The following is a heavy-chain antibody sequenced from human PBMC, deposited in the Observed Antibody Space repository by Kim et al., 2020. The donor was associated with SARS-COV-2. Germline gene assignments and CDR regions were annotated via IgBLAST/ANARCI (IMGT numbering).Heavy chain of an antibody. CDR1: GGSISSSSYY. CDR2: IYNSGST. V-gene: IGHV4-39*01. CDR3: ARRVEMATIWY. J-gene: IGHJ4*02. D-gene: IGHD5-12*01. Sequence: SETLSLTCTVSGGSISSSSYYWGWIRQPPGKGLEWIGSIYNSGSTYYNPSLKSRVTISVDTSKNQFSLKLSSVTAADTAVYYCARRVEMATIWYWGQGTLVTFSS.